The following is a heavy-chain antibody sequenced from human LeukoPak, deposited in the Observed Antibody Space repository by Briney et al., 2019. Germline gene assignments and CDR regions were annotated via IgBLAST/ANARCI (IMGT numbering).Heavy chain of an antibody. D-gene: IGHD6-19*01. CDR3: ARMDSSGWYKDAFDI. V-gene: IGHV3-21*04. Sequence: GGSLRLSCAASGFTFSSYSMNWVRQAPGKGLEWVSSISSSSSYIYYADSVKGRFTISRDNSKNTLYLQMNSLRAEDTAVYYCARMDSSGWYKDAFDIWGQGTMVTVSS. J-gene: IGHJ3*02. CDR2: ISSSSSYI. CDR1: GFTFSSYS.